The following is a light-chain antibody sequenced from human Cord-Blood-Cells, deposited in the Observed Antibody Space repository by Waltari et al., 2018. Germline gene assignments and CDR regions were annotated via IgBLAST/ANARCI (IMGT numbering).Light chain of an antibody. CDR1: SSDVGGYNL. CDR3: CSYAGSSTLV. CDR2: EVS. Sequence: QSALTQPPSVSGSPGQSIPISCTGTSSDVGGYNLVSWYQQHPVKAPKLMIYEVSKRTSGVSNRFCGYKAGNTASLTISGLQADDEADYYCCSYAGSSTLVFGGGTKLTVL. V-gene: IGLV2-23*02. J-gene: IGLJ2*01.